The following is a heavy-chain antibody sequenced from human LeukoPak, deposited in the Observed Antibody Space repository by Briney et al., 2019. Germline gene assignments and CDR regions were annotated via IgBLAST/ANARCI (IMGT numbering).Heavy chain of an antibody. Sequence: GASVKVSCKASRYTFTGYYMHWVRQAPGQGLEWMGRINPNSGGSNYAQKFQGRVTMTRDTSISTVYMELNRLRSDDTAIYYCARDQNDYGDYNYWGQGTLVTVSS. V-gene: IGHV1-2*06. CDR2: INPNSGGS. J-gene: IGHJ4*02. CDR3: ARDQNDYGDYNY. D-gene: IGHD4-17*01. CDR1: RYTFTGYY.